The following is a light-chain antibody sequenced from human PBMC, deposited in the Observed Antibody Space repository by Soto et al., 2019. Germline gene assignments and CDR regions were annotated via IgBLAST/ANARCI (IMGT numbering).Light chain of an antibody. CDR3: QQYNNWPPVWT. CDR2: GAS. J-gene: IGKJ1*01. Sequence: EIVMTQSPATLSVSPGERATLSCRGIQSVSSNLAWYQQKPGQAPRLLIYGASTRATGIPARFSGSGSGTEFTLTISSLQSEDFAVYYCQQYNNWPPVWTFGQGTKVDIK. CDR1: QSVSSN. V-gene: IGKV3-15*01.